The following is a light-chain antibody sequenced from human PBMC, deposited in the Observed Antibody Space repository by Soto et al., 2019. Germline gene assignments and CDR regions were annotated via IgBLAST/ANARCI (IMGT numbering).Light chain of an antibody. CDR3: QQYGSSPWT. CDR1: QSVTSSY. J-gene: IGKJ1*01. Sequence: EIVMTQSPATLSVSPGERATFSCRASQSVTSSYIAWYQQKPGQAPRLLIYRASTRATGIPDRFSGSGSGTDFTLIISRLEPEDFAVYHCQQYGSSPWTFGQVTKVDIK. CDR2: RAS. V-gene: IGKV3-20*01.